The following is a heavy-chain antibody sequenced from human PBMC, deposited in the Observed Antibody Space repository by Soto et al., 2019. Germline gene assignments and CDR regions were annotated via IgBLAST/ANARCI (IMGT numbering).Heavy chain of an antibody. CDR3: ASECDFWSGCSLEY. CDR2: IKQDGSET. D-gene: IGHD3-3*01. CDR1: GFTFSNYW. J-gene: IGHJ4*02. V-gene: IGHV3-7*01. Sequence: EVQLVESGGGLVQPGGSLRLSCAASGFTFSNYWMSWVRQAPGKGLEWVAKIKQDGSETYYVDSVKGRFTISRDNAKNSLFLQMNSLGAEDTAVYYCASECDFWSGCSLEYWGLGALVTVSS.